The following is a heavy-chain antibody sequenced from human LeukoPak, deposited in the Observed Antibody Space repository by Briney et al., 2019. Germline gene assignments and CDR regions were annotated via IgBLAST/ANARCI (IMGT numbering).Heavy chain of an antibody. V-gene: IGHV3-48*03. CDR3: ARDIGDYVWGSYHLRFDP. D-gene: IGHD3-16*02. CDR1: GFTFTRYE. J-gene: IGHJ5*02. Sequence: RGSLRLSCAAAGFTFTRYEMNWVRHAPGKGLEWVSSIISSGSTIYYADSVKGRFTISRDNAKNSLYLQMNSLRAEDTAVYYCARDIGDYVWGSYHLRFDPWGQGTLVTVSS. CDR2: IISSGSTI.